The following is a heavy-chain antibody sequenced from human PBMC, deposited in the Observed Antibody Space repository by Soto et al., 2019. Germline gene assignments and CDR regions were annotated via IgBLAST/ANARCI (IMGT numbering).Heavy chain of an antibody. CDR2: ITGSGGKT. V-gene: IGHV3-23*01. J-gene: IGHJ4*02. D-gene: IGHD2-2*01. CDR3: ARSAWGYCTSTSCRYIDY. Sequence: GGSLRLSCAASDFTFNKYGMSWVRQAPGKGLEWVSTITGSGGKTYYADSVRGRFTVSRDNSKNTLYLDMSSLRAEDAAVYFCARSAWGYCTSTSCRYIDYWGQGTMVTVYS. CDR1: DFTFNKYG.